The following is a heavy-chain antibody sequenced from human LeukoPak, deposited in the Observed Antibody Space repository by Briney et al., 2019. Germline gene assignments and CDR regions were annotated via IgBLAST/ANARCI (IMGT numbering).Heavy chain of an antibody. CDR3: ARVRRDGYNFDAFDI. CDR2: ISGSGGST. V-gene: IGHV3-23*01. CDR1: GFTFSSYG. Sequence: GGTLRLSCAASGFTFSSYGMSWVRQAPGKELEWVSAISGSGGSTYYADSVKGRFTISRDNSKNTLYLQMNSLRAEDTAVYYCARVRRDGYNFDAFDIWGQGTMVTVSS. J-gene: IGHJ3*02. D-gene: IGHD5-24*01.